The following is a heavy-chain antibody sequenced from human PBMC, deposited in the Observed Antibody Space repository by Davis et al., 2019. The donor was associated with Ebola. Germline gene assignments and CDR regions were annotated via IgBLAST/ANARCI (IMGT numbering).Heavy chain of an antibody. J-gene: IGHJ4*02. CDR3: AREVGAAAGTDY. Sequence: SVNVSCKASGGTFSSYTISWVRQAPGQGLEWMGRIIPILALANYAQKFQGRVTITADKSTSTAYMELSSLRSEDTAVYYCAREVGAAAGTDYWGQGTLVTVSS. V-gene: IGHV1-69*04. D-gene: IGHD6-13*01. CDR1: GGTFSSYT. CDR2: IIPILALA.